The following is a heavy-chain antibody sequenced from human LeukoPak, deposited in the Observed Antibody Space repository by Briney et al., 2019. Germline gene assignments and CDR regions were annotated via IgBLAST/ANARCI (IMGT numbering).Heavy chain of an antibody. V-gene: IGHV3-48*04. CDR2: ISNSGNTI. CDR1: GFTFSNAW. CDR3: ARVFSNPTGNDY. D-gene: IGHD1-1*01. J-gene: IGHJ4*02. Sequence: QSGGSLRLSCAASGFTFSNAWMSWVRQAPGKGLEWVSYISNSGNTIFYADSVKGRFTISRDNGKNSLYLQMNSLRAEDTAAYYCARVFSNPTGNDYWGQGTLVTVSS.